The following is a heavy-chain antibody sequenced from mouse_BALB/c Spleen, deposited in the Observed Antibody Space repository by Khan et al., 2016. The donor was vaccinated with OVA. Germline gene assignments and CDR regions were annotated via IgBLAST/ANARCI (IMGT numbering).Heavy chain of an antibody. J-gene: IGHJ4*01. D-gene: IGHD1-1*01. CDR2: ISYSGTT. CDR1: GYSITSNYA. Sequence: EVQRQEAGPGLVKPSQSLSLTCTVTGYSITSNYAWNWIRQFPGNKLEWMGYISYSGTTSYNPSLKSRISITLDTSKNQFFLQLNSVTTEDTATYYCGRRKYYGDDMDYWGQGTSVTVSS. CDR3: GRRKYYGDDMDY. V-gene: IGHV3-2*02.